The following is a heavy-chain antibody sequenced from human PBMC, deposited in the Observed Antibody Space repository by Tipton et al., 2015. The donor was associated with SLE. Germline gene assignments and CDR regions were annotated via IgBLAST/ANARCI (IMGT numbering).Heavy chain of an antibody. D-gene: IGHD6-13*01. V-gene: IGHV1-69*05. CDR1: GGTFSSYA. Sequence: QSGAEVKKPGSSVKVSCKASGGTFSSYAISWVRQAPGQGLEWMGRIIPIFGTANYAQKFQGRVTITTDESTSTAYMELSSLRSEDTAVYYCARGGRKQLVPLYYYYGMDVWGQGTTVTVSS. CDR2: IIPIFGTA. J-gene: IGHJ6*02. CDR3: ARGGRKQLVPLYYYYGMDV.